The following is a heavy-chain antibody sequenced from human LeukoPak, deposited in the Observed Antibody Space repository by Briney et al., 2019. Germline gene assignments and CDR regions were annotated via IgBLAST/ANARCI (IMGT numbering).Heavy chain of an antibody. V-gene: IGHV3-23*01. CDR1: GFTFSSYA. CDR3: ATSNYFDY. Sequence: GGSLRLSCAASGFTFSSYAMSWVRQAPGKGLEWVSYISDSGGSTYYADSVKGRFTISRDNSKNTLYLQMNSLRAEDTALYYCATSNYFDYWGQGTLVTVSS. CDR2: ISDSGGST. J-gene: IGHJ4*02.